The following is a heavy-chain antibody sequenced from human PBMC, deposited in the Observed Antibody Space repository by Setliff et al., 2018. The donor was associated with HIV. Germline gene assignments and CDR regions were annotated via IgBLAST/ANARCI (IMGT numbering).Heavy chain of an antibody. CDR1: GFSLSNTW. J-gene: IGHJ4*02. CDR3: ADYGPLGVI. D-gene: IGHD4-17*01. Sequence: RGSLRLSCAASGFSLSNTWMSWVRQAPGKGLEWVGRIKSKRDGETTEYAAPVKGRFTISRHDSRETVYLQMNSLKSEDTAVYYCADYGPLGVIWGQGTSVTVSS. CDR2: IKSKRDGETT. V-gene: IGHV3-15*01.